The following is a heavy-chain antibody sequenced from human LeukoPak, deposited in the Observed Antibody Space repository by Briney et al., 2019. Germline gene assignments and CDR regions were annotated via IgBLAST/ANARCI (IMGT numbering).Heavy chain of an antibody. V-gene: IGHV3-23*01. Sequence: AGGSLRLSCAASGFTFSSYAMSWVRQAPGKGLEWVSAISGSGGSTYYADSVKGRFTISRDNSKNSLYLQMNSLRAEDTAVYYCARAESCSSTSCGYYFDYWGQGTLVTVSS. D-gene: IGHD2-2*01. CDR1: GFTFSSYA. CDR3: ARAESCSSTSCGYYFDY. J-gene: IGHJ4*02. CDR2: ISGSGGST.